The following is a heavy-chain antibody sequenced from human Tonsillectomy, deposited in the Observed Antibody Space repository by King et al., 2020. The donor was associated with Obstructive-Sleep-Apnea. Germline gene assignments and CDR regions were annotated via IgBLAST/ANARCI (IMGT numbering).Heavy chain of an antibody. Sequence: VQLVQSGAEVKKPGASVKVSCKASGYTFTNYGFSWVRQAPGQGLEWMGWISAYNTNTNYAQKFQGRVTMTTDTSTRKAHMELRSLKSADTAVYYCARDPYYSPSWNVGSEYWGQGTLVSVSS. CDR3: ARDPYYSPSWNVGSEY. CDR2: ISAYNTNT. V-gene: IGHV1-18*04. D-gene: IGHD2-2*01. CDR1: GYTFTNYG. J-gene: IGHJ4*02.